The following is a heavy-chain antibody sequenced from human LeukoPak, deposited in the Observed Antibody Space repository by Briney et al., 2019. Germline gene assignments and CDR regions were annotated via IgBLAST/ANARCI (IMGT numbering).Heavy chain of an antibody. CDR1: GFTFSSYG. D-gene: IGHD3-3*01. J-gene: IGHJ3*02. V-gene: IGHV3-30*18. CDR3: AKSYYDGVVVGPDAFDI. CDR2: ISYDGSKQ. Sequence: GGSLRLSCAASGFTFSSYGMHWVRQAPGKGLEWVTVISYDGSKQNYADSVKGRFTISRDNPKNTVYLQINSLRAEDTAVYYCAKSYYDGVVVGPDAFDIWGQGTMVTVSS.